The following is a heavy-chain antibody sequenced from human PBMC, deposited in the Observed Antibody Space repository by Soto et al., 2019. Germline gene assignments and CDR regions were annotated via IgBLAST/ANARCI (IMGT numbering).Heavy chain of an antibody. CDR2: IYYSGST. Sequence: SETLSLTCTVSGGSISSYYWSWIRQPPGKGLEWIGYIYYSGSTNYNPSLKSRVTISVDTSKNQFSLKLSSVTAAHTAVYYCARGGPQPLLYYYYCGMDVWGQGTTVTVSS. D-gene: IGHD2-21*02. CDR1: GGSISSYY. V-gene: IGHV4-59*01. CDR3: ARGGPQPLLYYYYCGMDV. J-gene: IGHJ6*02.